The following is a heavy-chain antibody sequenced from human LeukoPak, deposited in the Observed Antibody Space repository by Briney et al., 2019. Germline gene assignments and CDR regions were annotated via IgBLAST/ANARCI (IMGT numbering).Heavy chain of an antibody. V-gene: IGHV3-74*01. D-gene: IGHD4-17*01. CDR2: INPDGRST. CDR3: STSHNGDPDHFDY. Sequence: GGSLRLSCAASGFTFSSHWMHWFGQVPGKGLGWVSRINPDGRSTDYADSVKGRFTISRDNAKNTLHLQMNSLRADDTAMYFCSTSHNGDPDHFDYWGQGTLVTVSS. J-gene: IGHJ4*02. CDR1: GFTFSSHW.